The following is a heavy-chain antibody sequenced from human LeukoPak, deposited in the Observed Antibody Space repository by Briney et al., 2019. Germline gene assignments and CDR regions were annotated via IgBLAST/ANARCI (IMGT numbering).Heavy chain of an antibody. V-gene: IGHV1-69*01. CDR1: GGSFSTNA. J-gene: IGHJ4*02. CDR2: IIPMFGTG. CDR3: ARDRREGYYDSSGYYCRGGFDY. D-gene: IGHD3-22*01. Sequence: SVKVSCKASGGSFSTNAISWVRQAPGQGLELMGGIIPMFGTGNSEQKFQGRVTVTADESTSTAYMEMSSLRSEDTAVYYCARDRREGYYDSSGYYCRGGFDYWGQGTLVTVSS.